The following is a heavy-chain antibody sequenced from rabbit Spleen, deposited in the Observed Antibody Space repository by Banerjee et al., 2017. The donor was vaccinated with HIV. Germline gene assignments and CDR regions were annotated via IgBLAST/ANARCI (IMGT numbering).Heavy chain of an antibody. V-gene: IGHV1S7*01. CDR2: IDPVFGST. Sequence: QQLVESGGGLVKPGASLTLTCKASGFSFSGGYDMNWVRQAPGKGLEWIGYIDPVFGSTYYASWVTGRFTISSHNAQNTLYLQLNSLTAADTATYFCARDGAGSSYFNLWGQGTLVTVS. D-gene: IGHD8-1*01. J-gene: IGHJ4*01. CDR3: ARDGAGSSYFNL. CDR1: GFSFSGGYD.